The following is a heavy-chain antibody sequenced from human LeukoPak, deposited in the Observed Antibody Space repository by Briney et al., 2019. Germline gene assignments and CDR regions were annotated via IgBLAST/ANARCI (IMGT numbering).Heavy chain of an antibody. CDR1: GGSISSGDYY. Sequence: SETLSLTCTVSGGSISSGDYYWRWIRQPPGKGLGWIGYIYYSGSPYYNPSLKSRVTISVDMSKNQFSLKLSSVTAADTAVYYCAREPAAIGFDYWGQGTLVTVSS. J-gene: IGHJ4*02. D-gene: IGHD2-2*02. V-gene: IGHV4-30-4*01. CDR2: IYYSGSP. CDR3: AREPAAIGFDY.